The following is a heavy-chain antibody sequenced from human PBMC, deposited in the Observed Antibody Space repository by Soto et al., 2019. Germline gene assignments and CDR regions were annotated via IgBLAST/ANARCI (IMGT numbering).Heavy chain of an antibody. Sequence: QLQLQESGPGLVKPSETLSLTCTVSGGSISSSSYYWGWIRQPPGKGLEWIGSIYYSGSTYYNPSLKSRVTISVDTSKNQFSLKLSSVTAADTAVYYCARHGIAAADRNWFDPWGQGTLVTVSS. CDR3: ARHGIAAADRNWFDP. CDR2: IYYSGST. V-gene: IGHV4-39*01. CDR1: GGSISSSSYY. J-gene: IGHJ5*02. D-gene: IGHD6-13*01.